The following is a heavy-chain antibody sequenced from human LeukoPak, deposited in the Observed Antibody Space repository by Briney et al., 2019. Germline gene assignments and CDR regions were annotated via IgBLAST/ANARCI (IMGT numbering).Heavy chain of an antibody. CDR3: ARDRSKCMDV. V-gene: IGHV3-30-3*01. CDR1: GFTFSSYF. J-gene: IGHJ6*02. CDR2: VSNDGSNK. Sequence: GRSLRLSCAASGFTFSSYFMYWVRQAPGKGLEWVAVVSNDGSNKYHADSVKGRFTISRDNSKNTLYLQMDSLRAEDTAVYYCARDRSKCMDVWGQGTTVTVSS. D-gene: IGHD3-10*01.